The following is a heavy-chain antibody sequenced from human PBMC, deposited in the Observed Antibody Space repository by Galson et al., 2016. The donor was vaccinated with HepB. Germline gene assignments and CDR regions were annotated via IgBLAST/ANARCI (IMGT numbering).Heavy chain of an antibody. V-gene: IGHV3-30*04. CDR1: GFTFNNYA. Sequence: SLRLSCAASGFTFNNYAMYWVRQAPGKGLEWVAIMSHDGYMEFYADSVKGRLTVSRDNTKNTLYLQMNSLRVDDTAVYYCARGVWRTRRRWQSGGFYYYGIDVWGQGTMVTVSS. CDR3: ARGVWRTRRRWQSGGFYYYGIDV. J-gene: IGHJ6*02. CDR2: MSHDGYME. D-gene: IGHD2-15*01.